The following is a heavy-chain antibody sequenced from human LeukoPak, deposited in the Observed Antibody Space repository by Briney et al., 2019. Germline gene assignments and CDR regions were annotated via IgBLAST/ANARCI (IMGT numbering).Heavy chain of an antibody. CDR1: GGTFGSYA. D-gene: IGHD1-14*01. V-gene: IGHV1-69*05. CDR2: IIPIFGTA. Sequence: SVKVSCKASGGTFGSYAISWVRQAPGQGLEWMGRIIPIFGTANYAQKFQGRVTITTDESTSTAYMELSSLRSEDTAVYYCARPRETGYFDYWGQGTLVTVSS. J-gene: IGHJ4*02. CDR3: ARPRETGYFDY.